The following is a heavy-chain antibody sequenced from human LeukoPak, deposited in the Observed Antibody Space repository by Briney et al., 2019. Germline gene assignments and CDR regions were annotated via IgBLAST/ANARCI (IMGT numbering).Heavy chain of an antibody. CDR2: IYYSGST. J-gene: IGHJ4*02. CDR3: ARGATGYYFDY. CDR1: GGSISSYY. Sequence: SETLSLTCTVSGGSISSYYWSWIRQPPGKGLEWIGYIYYSGSTNYNPSLKGRVTISVDTSKNQFSLKLSSVTAADTAVYYCARGATGYYFDYWGQGTLVTVSS. D-gene: IGHD1-26*01. V-gene: IGHV4-59*01.